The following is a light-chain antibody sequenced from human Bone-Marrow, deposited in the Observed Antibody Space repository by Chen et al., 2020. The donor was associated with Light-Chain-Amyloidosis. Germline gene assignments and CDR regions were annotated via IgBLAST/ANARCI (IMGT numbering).Light chain of an antibody. V-gene: IGKV3-15*01. Sequence: EIVLTQSPGTLSLSPGERATLSCRASQSVTSSNLAWYQQRPGQAPRLLISAASTRASNVPVRFSGSGSGTEFTLTISTLQSEDFAVYYCQQYHDWPPITFGQGTRLEIK. J-gene: IGKJ5*01. CDR2: AAS. CDR1: QSVTSSN. CDR3: QQYHDWPPIT.